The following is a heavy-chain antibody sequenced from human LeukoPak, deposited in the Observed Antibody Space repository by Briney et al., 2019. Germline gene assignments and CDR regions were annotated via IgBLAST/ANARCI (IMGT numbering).Heavy chain of an antibody. D-gene: IGHD6-13*01. CDR3: AKGGSSSPRSTFDY. CDR2: INGDGSTT. CDR1: GFTFSSYW. V-gene: IGHV3-74*01. J-gene: IGHJ4*02. Sequence: PGGSLRLSCAASGFTFSSYWMHWVRQAPGKGLMWVSHINGDGSTTSYADSVKGRFTISRDNAKNTVYLQMNSLRAEDTAVYYCAKGGSSSPRSTFDYWGQGTLLTVSS.